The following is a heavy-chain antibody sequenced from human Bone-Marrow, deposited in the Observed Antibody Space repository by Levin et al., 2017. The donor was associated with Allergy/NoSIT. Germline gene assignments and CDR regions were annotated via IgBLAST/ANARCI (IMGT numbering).Heavy chain of an antibody. Sequence: GGSLRLSCAASGFNVLTKSMTWFRQAPGKGLEWVSGIYYYPSGDETYYADSVRGRFITSKATSKNSVYLDMNSLRDEDTGIYYCARDPKGGWYFELWGRGTLVTVSS. J-gene: IGHJ2*01. CDR3: ARDPKGGWYFEL. CDR1: GFNVLTKS. CDR2: IYYYPSGDET. V-gene: IGHV3-66*01.